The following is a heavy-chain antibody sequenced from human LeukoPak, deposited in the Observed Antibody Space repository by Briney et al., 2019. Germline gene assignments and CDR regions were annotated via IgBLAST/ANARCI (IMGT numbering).Heavy chain of an antibody. V-gene: IGHV3-20*04. CDR2: INWNGNTI. D-gene: IGHD3-22*01. CDR3: ARGLMGGYPHFDY. CDR1: GFIFDDYD. J-gene: IGHJ4*02. Sequence: PGGSLRLSCAASGFIFDDYDISWARQAPGKGLEWVSHINWNGNTIGYADSVKGRFTISRDNAKNSVYLQMNSLRAEDTALYYCARGLMGGYPHFDYWGQGTLVTVSS.